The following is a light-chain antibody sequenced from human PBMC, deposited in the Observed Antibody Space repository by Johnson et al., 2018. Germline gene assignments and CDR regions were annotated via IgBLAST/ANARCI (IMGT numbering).Light chain of an antibody. V-gene: IGLV1-51*02. CDR2: ENN. CDR1: SSNIGNNY. Sequence: QSVLTQPPSVCAAPGQKVTNSCSGSSSNIGNNYVSWYQQLPGTAPKLLIYENNKRPSGIPDRFSGSKSGTSATLGITGLQTGDEADYYCGTWDSSLSAGNVFGTGTKVTVL. CDR3: GTWDSSLSAGNV. J-gene: IGLJ1*01.